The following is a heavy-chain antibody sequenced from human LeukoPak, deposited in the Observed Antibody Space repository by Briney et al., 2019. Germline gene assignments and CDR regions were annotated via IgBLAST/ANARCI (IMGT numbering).Heavy chain of an antibody. J-gene: IGHJ6*03. Sequence: SVRVSCKASGGTFSSYAISWVRQAPGQGLEWMGRIIPIFGAANCAQKFQGRVTITTDESTSTAYMELSSLRSEDTAAYYCASDPQQFYERGDYYYYYYLDVWGKGTTVTVSS. CDR3: ASDPQQFYERGDYYYYYYLDV. V-gene: IGHV1-69*05. D-gene: IGHD5/OR15-5a*01. CDR1: GGTFSSYA. CDR2: IIPIFGAA.